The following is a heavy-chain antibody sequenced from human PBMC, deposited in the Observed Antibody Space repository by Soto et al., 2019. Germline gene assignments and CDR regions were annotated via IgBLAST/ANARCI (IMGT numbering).Heavy chain of an antibody. CDR1: GFPLSDHY. V-gene: IGHV3-72*01. J-gene: IGHJ4*02. CDR2: TRNKANSYTT. CDR3: ARDRCSGGSCFIDY. D-gene: IGHD2-15*01. Sequence: LRLSCAASGFPLSDHYMDWVRQTPGKGLEWIGRTRNKANSYTTEYAASVQGRFIISRDDSKNSLYLQMDSLKTEDTAVYYCARDRCSGGSCFIDYWGQGTLVTVSS.